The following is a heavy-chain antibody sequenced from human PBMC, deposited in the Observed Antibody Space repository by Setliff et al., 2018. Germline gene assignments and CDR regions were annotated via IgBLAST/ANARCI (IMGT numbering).Heavy chain of an antibody. D-gene: IGHD6-13*01. J-gene: IGHJ4*02. Sequence: SETLSLTCAVYGGSFSGYYWSWIRQPPGKGLEWIGEINHSGSTNYNPSLKSRVTISVDTSKNQFSLKLSSVTAADTAVYYCARGGRISFRPSSSWYILDYWGQGTLVTVSS. CDR2: INHSGST. CDR1: GGSFSGYY. CDR3: ARGGRISFRPSSSWYILDY. V-gene: IGHV4-34*01.